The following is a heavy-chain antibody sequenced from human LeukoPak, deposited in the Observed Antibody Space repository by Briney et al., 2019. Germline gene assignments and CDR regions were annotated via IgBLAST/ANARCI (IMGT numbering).Heavy chain of an antibody. J-gene: IGHJ4*02. Sequence: SETLSLTCTVSGGSISSFYWSWIRQPPGKGLEWIGYAFYSGSTNYNPSLQSRVTISLDTSKNQFSLNLSSVTAADTAVYYCARRGSSWSYFDYWGQGTQVTVSS. CDR3: ARRGSSWSYFDY. D-gene: IGHD6-13*01. V-gene: IGHV4-59*08. CDR1: GGSISSFY. CDR2: AFYSGST.